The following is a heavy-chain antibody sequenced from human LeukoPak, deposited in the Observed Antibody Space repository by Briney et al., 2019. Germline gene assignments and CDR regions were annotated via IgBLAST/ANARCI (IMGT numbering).Heavy chain of an antibody. CDR3: ARHSPSPHAMVRGVIIITQRPNWFDP. V-gene: IGHV4-4*02. J-gene: IGHJ5*02. Sequence: SETLSLTCAVSGGSISSSNWWSWVRQPPGKGLEWIGEIYHSGSTNYNPSLKSRVTISVDTSKNQFSLKLSSVTAADTAVYYCARHSPSPHAMVRGVIIITQRPNWFDPWGQGTLVTVSS. D-gene: IGHD3-10*01. CDR1: GGSISSSNW. CDR2: IYHSGST.